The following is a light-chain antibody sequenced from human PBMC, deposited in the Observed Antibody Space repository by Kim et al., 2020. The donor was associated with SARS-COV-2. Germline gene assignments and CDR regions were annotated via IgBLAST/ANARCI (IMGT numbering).Light chain of an antibody. Sequence: EIVLTQSPDFQSVTPKESVTITCRASQNVRFDLHWYQQKPGQSPRLLIRSTSQSLAGVPSRFRGSGSGTEFTLTISSLEAADAATYYCHQTSSLPTFGQGTKLEI. CDR1: QNVRFD. CDR3: HQTSSLPT. J-gene: IGKJ2*01. V-gene: IGKV6-21*01. CDR2: STS.